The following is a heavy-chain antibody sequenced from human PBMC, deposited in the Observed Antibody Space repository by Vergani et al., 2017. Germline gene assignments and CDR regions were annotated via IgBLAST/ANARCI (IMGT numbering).Heavy chain of an antibody. Sequence: QVQLQESGPGLVKPSETLSLTCTVSGGSISSYYWSWIRQPPGKGLEWIGYIYYSGSTNYNPSLKRRVTISVDTSKNQFSLKLSAVTAADTAVYYCASSMRRVNWFDPWGQGTLVTVSS. CDR2: IYYSGST. J-gene: IGHJ5*02. V-gene: IGHV4-59*01. D-gene: IGHD3-3*02. CDR1: GGSISSYY. CDR3: ASSMRRVNWFDP.